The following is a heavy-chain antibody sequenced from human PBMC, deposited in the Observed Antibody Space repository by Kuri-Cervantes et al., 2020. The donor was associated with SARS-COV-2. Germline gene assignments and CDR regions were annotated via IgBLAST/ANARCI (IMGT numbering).Heavy chain of an antibody. CDR1: GGSISSSSYY. J-gene: IGHJ4*02. CDR3: AMRSGDFDY. V-gene: IGHV4-39*07. CDR2: INHSGST. D-gene: IGHD7-27*01. Sequence: SETLSLTCTVSGGSISSSSYYWGWIRQPPGKGLEWIGEINHSGSTNYNPSLKSRVTISVDTSKNQFSLKLSSVTAADTAVYCCAMRSGDFDYWGQGTLVTVSS.